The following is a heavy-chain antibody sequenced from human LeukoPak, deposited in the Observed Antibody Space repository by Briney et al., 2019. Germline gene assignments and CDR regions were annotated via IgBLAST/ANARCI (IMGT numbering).Heavy chain of an antibody. CDR3: ARVSSSWYAADY. CDR1: GFTFSNYW. CDR2: ISEDGSGK. D-gene: IGHD6-13*01. J-gene: IGHJ4*02. V-gene: IGHV3-7*01. Sequence: PGGSLRLSCAASGFTFSNYWMSWIRQAPGKGLEWAAHISEDGSGKYYVNSVKGRFTISRDNAKNSLYLQMNSLRAEDTAVYYCARVSSSWYAADYWGQGTLVTVSS.